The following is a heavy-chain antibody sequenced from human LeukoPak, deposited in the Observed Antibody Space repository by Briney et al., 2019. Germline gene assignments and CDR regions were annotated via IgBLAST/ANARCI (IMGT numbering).Heavy chain of an antibody. CDR3: ARVSGGYGMDV. CDR1: RFTCSSYS. V-gene: IGHV3-21*01. J-gene: IGHJ6*02. CDR2: ISRSGYYI. D-gene: IGHD2-15*01. Sequence: GGSLRLSGAASRFTCSSYSMNWVRQARGKGLEWVSSISRSGYYIYYADSVRGRFTISRDDAKNSLYLQMNSLRAEDTAVYYCARVSGGYGMDVWGQGTTVTVSS.